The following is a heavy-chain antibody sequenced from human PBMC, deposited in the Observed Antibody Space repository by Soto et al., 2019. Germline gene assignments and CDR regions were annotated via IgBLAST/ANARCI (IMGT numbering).Heavy chain of an antibody. CDR1: GFTFSSYS. J-gene: IGHJ4*02. CDR3: ARGGLRAYLLDY. D-gene: IGHD3-16*01. V-gene: IGHV3-74*01. Sequence: EVQLVESGGGLVQPGGSLRLSCAASGFTFSSYSMHWVRQAPGKGLVWVSRISSGVSGTNYADSVKGRFTISRDNAKNTLYLQMNSLRAEDTAVYYCARGGLRAYLLDYWGQGTLVTVSS. CDR2: ISSGVSGT.